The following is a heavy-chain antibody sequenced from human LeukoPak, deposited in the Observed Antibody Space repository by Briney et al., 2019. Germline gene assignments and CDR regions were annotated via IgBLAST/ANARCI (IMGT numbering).Heavy chain of an antibody. CDR2: FDPEDGET. CDR3: ATMGAEGY. J-gene: IGHJ4*02. D-gene: IGHD1-26*01. V-gene: IGHV1-24*01. Sequence: ASVKVSCKVSGYTLTELSMHWVRQAPGKGLEWMGGFDPEDGETIYAQKFQGRVTMTTDTSTSTAYMELRSLRSDDTAVYCCATMGAEGYWGQGTLVTVSS. CDR1: GYTLTELS.